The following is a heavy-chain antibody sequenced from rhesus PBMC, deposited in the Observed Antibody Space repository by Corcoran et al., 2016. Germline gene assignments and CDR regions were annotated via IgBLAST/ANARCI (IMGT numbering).Heavy chain of an antibody. J-gene: IGHJ4*01. CDR1: GYSFTTYG. Sequence: QVQLVQSGPEVKQPGASVKVSCKASGYSFTTYGMNWVRQAPGQGLEWMGWRNTYTGNPTYAQGFTERFVFSMATTVSTVYLQISSLKAEDTAVYYCARSNTVTVFDYWGQGVLVTVSS. CDR3: ARSNTVTVFDY. V-gene: IGHV7-193*01. CDR2: RNTYTGNP. D-gene: IGHD4-23*01.